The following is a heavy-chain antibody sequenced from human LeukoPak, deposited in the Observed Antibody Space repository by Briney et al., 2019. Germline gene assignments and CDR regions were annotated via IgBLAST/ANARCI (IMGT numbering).Heavy chain of an antibody. V-gene: IGHV4-4*07. D-gene: IGHD6-19*01. Sequence: SETLSLTCTVSGGSISSYYWSWIRQPAGKGLEWIGRIYTSGSTNYNPSLKSRVTMSVDTSKNQFSLKLSSVTAADTAVYYCARDRSSCPYNWFDPWGQGTLVTVSS. CDR2: IYTSGST. CDR3: ARDRSSCPYNWFDP. J-gene: IGHJ5*02. CDR1: GGSISSYY.